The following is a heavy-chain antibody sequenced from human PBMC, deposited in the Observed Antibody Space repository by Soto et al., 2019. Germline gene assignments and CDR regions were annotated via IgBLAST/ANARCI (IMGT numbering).Heavy chain of an antibody. CDR3: ARDSTVTTSDAFDI. CDR2: INQGGSEK. CDR1: GFTISGYW. V-gene: IGHV3-7*01. Sequence: GGSLRLSCAASGFTISGYWMTWVRQAPGKRLELVANINQGGSEKNYVDSVKGRFTISRDNARNSLDLQMNSLRAEDTAVYYCARDSTVTTSDAFDIWGPGTMVTVSS. D-gene: IGHD4-17*01. J-gene: IGHJ3*02.